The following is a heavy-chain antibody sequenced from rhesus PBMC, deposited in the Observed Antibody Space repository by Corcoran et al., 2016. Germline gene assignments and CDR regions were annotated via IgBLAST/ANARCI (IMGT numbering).Heavy chain of an antibody. D-gene: IGHD4-29*01. V-gene: IGHV1-111*02. CDR3: ARDRGYGSSDDY. Sequence: EVQLVQSGAEVKRPGATVKISCKASGSTSTDPYLNWVRQATGKGLEWRGGVEPEDGEAYNARKFAARGTRTADITTDTAYRELSSMRAEDTAVYYCARDRGYGSSDDYGGQGVLVTVSS. J-gene: IGHJ4*01. CDR2: VEPEDGEA. CDR1: GSTSTDPY.